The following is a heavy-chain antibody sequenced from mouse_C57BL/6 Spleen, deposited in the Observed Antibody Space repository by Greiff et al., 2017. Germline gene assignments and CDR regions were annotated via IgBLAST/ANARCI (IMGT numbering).Heavy chain of an antibody. J-gene: IGHJ1*03. V-gene: IGHV5-17*01. CDR1: GFTFSDYG. Sequence: VQLKESGGGLVKPGGSLKLSCAASGFTFSDYGMHWVRQAPEKGLEWVAYISSGSSTIYYADTVKGRFTISRDNAKNTLFLQMTSLRSEDTAMYYCANYGSRGYFDVWGTGTTVTVSS. D-gene: IGHD1-1*01. CDR3: ANYGSRGYFDV. CDR2: ISSGSSTI.